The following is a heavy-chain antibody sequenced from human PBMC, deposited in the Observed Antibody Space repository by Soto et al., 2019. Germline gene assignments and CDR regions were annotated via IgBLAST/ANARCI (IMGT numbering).Heavy chain of an antibody. V-gene: IGHV3-30*18. CDR3: AKDGAPRYCTRSSCHPAGAY. CDR2: ISYDGSNE. CDR1: GFTFSNYG. D-gene: IGHD2-15*01. Sequence: QVQLVESGGGVVQPGRSLRLSCAGSGFTFSNYGLHWVRQAPGKGPEWVAAISYDGSNEYYADSVKGRFTISRDKSKNMLYLQMDSLRPEDTAVYYCAKDGAPRYCTRSSCHPAGAYWGQGTLVTV. J-gene: IGHJ4*02.